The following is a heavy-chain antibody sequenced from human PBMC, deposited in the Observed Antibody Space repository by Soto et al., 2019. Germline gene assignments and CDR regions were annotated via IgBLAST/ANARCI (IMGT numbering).Heavy chain of an antibody. J-gene: IGHJ6*02. CDR3: ARDQKYSSVYSGYYGMDV. CDR1: GDSVSSNSAA. V-gene: IGHV6-1*01. D-gene: IGHD6-19*01. CDR2: TYYRSKWYN. Sequence: SQTLSLTCAISGDSVSSNSAAWNWIRQSPSRGLEWLGRTYYRSKWYNDYAVSVKSRITINPDTSKNQFSLQLNSVTPEDTAVYYCARDQKYSSVYSGYYGMDVSGQGTTVTVSS.